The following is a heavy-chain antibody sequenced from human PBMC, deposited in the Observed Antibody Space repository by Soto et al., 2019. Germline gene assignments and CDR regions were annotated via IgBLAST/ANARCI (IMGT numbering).Heavy chain of an antibody. Sequence: SETLSLTCAVYGGSFSGYYWSWIRQPPGKGLEWIGEINHSGSTNYNPSLKSRVTISVDTSKNQFSLKLSSVTAADTAVYYCARDGYYGSGSYNYFDYWGQGTLVT. J-gene: IGHJ4*02. V-gene: IGHV4-34*01. CDR3: ARDGYYGSGSYNYFDY. CDR1: GGSFSGYY. CDR2: INHSGST. D-gene: IGHD3-10*01.